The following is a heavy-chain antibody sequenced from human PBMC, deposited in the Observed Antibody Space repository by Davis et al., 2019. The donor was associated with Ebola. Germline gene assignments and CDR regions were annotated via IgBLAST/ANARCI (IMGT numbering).Heavy chain of an antibody. Sequence: SVNVSCKASGDRHSDYYIHWVRQAPGQGLEWMGWINPKRGVTKYAQQFQDWVTMTRDTSITTAYVELSGLTYDDTAIYYCARSLSATYDYYMDVWGKGSAVTLSS. V-gene: IGHV1-2*04. D-gene: IGHD2-15*01. CDR2: INPKRGVT. CDR3: ARSLSATYDYYMDV. J-gene: IGHJ6*03. CDR1: GDRHSDYY.